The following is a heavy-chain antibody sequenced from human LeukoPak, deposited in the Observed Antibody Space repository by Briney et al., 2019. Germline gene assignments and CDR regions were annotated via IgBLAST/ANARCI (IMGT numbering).Heavy chain of an antibody. CDR2: IWYDGTNK. V-gene: IGHV3-33*01. D-gene: IGHD3-22*01. CDR1: GFTFSSYG. CDR3: ARDRNNYDISTFSALDY. Sequence: GGSLRLSCAASGFTFSSYGMHWVRQAPGKGLEWVAVIWYDGTNKNYAESVKGRFTISRDNAMNTLYLQVNSLGAENTAVYYCARDRNNYDISTFSALDYWGQGTLVTVSS. J-gene: IGHJ4*02.